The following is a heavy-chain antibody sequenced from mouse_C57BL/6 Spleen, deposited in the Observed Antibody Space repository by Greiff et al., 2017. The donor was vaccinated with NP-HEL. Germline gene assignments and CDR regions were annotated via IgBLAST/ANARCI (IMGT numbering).Heavy chain of an antibody. CDR3: ASGDRY. J-gene: IGHJ2*01. Sequence: QVQLKQPGAELVMPGASVKLSCKASGYTFTSYWMHWVKQRPGQGLEWIGEIDPSDSYTNYNQKFKGKSTLTVDKSSSTAYMQLSSLTSEDSAVYYCASGDRYWGQGTTLTVSS. V-gene: IGHV1-69*01. CDR2: IDPSDSYT. CDR1: GYTFTSYW. D-gene: IGHD3-3*01.